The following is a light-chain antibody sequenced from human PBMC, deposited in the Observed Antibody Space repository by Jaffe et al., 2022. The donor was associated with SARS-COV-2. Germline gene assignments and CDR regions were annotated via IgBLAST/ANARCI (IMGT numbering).Light chain of an antibody. V-gene: IGLV1-47*01. J-gene: IGLJ1*01. Sequence: QSVLTQPPSVSGTPGQMVTISCSGGSSTIGSNSVYWYQQLPGAAPKLLIYTDNQRPSGVPDRFSGSKSGTSASLAISGLRSEDEGEYFCAARHDSLGGHVFGTGTKVTVL. CDR1: SSTIGSNS. CDR3: AARHDSLGGHV. CDR2: TDN.